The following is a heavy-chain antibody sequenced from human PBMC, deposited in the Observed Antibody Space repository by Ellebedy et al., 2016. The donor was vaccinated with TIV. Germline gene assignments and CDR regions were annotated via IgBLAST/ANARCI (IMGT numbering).Heavy chain of an antibody. J-gene: IGHJ6*01. CDR1: GFTFSGYA. V-gene: IGHV3-30*04. Sequence: GGSLRLXXAASGFTFSGYAMHWVRQAPGKGLEWVAVISYDGSNEYYADSVKGRFTISRDNSKNTLYLQMNSLRAEDTAVYYCARRSYDGNPVSPERVDGMDVWGQGTTVTVSS. CDR3: ARRSYDGNPVSPERVDGMDV. D-gene: IGHD4-23*01. CDR2: ISYDGSNE.